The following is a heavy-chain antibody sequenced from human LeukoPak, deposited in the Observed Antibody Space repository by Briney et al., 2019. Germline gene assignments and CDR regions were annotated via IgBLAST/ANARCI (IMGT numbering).Heavy chain of an antibody. V-gene: IGHV5-51*01. CDR3: ARHVQVTTIFGPSRWFDP. CDR1: GYTFTSYW. Sequence: GESLKISCKGSGYTFTSYWIGWVRQMPGKGLEWMGIIYPGDSDTRYGPSFQGQVTISADKSISTAYLQWSSLKASDTAMYYCARHVQVTTIFGPSRWFDPWGQGTLVTVSS. D-gene: IGHD3-3*01. CDR2: IYPGDSDT. J-gene: IGHJ5*02.